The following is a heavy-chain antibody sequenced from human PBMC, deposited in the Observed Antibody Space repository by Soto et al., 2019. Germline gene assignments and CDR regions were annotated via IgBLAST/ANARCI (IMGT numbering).Heavy chain of an antibody. Sequence: QVQLQESGPGLVRPSETLSLTCTVSGGSISSYYWSWIRQPPGKGLEWIGYIYYSGSTNYNSSLKRRVTISVDTSKNQFPLKLSSVTAADTAVYYCARAYSSSWYWFDPWGQGTLVIVSS. CDR2: IYYSGST. CDR1: GGSISSYY. V-gene: IGHV4-59*01. J-gene: IGHJ5*02. CDR3: ARAYSSSWYWFDP. D-gene: IGHD6-13*01.